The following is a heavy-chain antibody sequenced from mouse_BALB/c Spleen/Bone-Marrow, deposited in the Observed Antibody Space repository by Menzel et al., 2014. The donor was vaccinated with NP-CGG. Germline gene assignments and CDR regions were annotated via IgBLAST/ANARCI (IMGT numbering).Heavy chain of an antibody. CDR1: GYTFTDYW. CDR3: ARTAY. CDR2: IDPSDSET. J-gene: IGHJ3*01. Sequence: QVQLQQPGAELVKPGAPVKLPCKASGYTFTDYWMNWVKQRPGRGLEWIGRIDPSDSETHYNQKFKDKATLTVDKSSTAAYIQLSNLTSEDSAVYYCARTAYWGQGTLVTVSA. V-gene: IGHV1-69*02.